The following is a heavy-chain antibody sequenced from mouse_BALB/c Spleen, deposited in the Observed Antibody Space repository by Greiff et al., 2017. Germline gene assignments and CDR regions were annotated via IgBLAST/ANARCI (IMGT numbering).Heavy chain of an antibody. CDR1: GYTFTSYW. J-gene: IGHJ4*01. CDR3: ARGDGNYYYYAMDY. Sequence: QVQLQQSGAELARPGASVKLSCKASGYTFTSYWMQWVKQRPGQGLEWIGAIYPGDGDTRYTQKFKGKATLTADKSSSTAYMQLSSLASEDSAVYYCARGDGNYYYYAMDYWGQGTSVTVSS. D-gene: IGHD2-1*01. V-gene: IGHV1-87*01. CDR2: IYPGDGDT.